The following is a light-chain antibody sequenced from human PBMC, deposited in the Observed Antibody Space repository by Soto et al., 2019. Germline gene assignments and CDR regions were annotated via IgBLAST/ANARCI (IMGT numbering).Light chain of an antibody. V-gene: IGKV3-15*01. CDR1: QSIRSN. CDR2: EIS. J-gene: IGKJ3*01. CDR3: QQYSAWPLT. Sequence: EIVVTQSPATLSVSPGERATLSCRASQSIRSNYLAWYQQKPGQAPRLLIHEISTRAPGIPARFSGSGSGTEFTLTISSLQSEDLAVYFCQQYSAWPLTFGPGTKVDI.